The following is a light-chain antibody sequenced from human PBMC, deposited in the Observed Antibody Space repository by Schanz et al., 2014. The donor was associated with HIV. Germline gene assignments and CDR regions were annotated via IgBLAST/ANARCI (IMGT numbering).Light chain of an antibody. V-gene: IGLV1-47*01. CDR2: RDN. CDR1: SSNIGSNY. Sequence: QSVLTQPPSASGTPGQRLTISCSGSSSNIGSNYVYWYQQFPGTAPKLLIYRDNQRPSGVPDRFSGSKSGTSASLAISGLQSEDEADYYCATWDDSLNGVVFGGGTKLTVL. CDR3: ATWDDSLNGVV. J-gene: IGLJ3*02.